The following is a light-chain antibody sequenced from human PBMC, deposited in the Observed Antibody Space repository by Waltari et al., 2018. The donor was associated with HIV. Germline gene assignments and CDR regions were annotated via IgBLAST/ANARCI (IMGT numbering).Light chain of an antibody. CDR1: GSNIRSNF. J-gene: IGLJ1*01. CDR2: KDG. V-gene: IGLV1-44*01. CDR3: AAWDDTLNVYV. Sequence: QSVLTQPPSVSGAPGQRVTISCSGSGSNIRSNFVNWYQQLPVTAPRVLIYKDGQRPSGVPARFSGSKSGTTASLAISGLQSEDEAEYYCAAWDDTLNVYVFGSGTKVTVL.